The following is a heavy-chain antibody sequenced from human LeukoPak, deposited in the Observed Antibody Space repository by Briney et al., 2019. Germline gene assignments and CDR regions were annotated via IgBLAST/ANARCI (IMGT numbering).Heavy chain of an antibody. J-gene: IGHJ6*02. Sequence: SVKVSCKASGGTFSSYAISWVRQAPGQGLEWMGRIIPILGIANYAQKFQGRVTITADKSTSTAYMELSSLRSEVTAVYYCARDLGIGSKYYGMDVWGQGTTVTVSS. V-gene: IGHV1-69*04. D-gene: IGHD3-10*01. CDR3: ARDLGIGSKYYGMDV. CDR1: GGTFSSYA. CDR2: IIPILGIA.